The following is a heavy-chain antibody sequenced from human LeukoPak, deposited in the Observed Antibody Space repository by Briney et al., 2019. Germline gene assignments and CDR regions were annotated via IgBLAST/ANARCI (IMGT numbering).Heavy chain of an antibody. V-gene: IGHV6-1*01. CDR3: ARHLHASSYYYDSSGYYPEAGKIDY. CDR2: TYYRSKWYN. Sequence: SQTLSLTCAISGDSVSSNSAAWNWIRQSPSRGLEWLGRTYYRSKWYNDYAVSVKSRITINPDTSKNQFSLQLNSVTAADTAAYYCARHLHASSYYYDSSGYYPEAGKIDYWGQGTLVTVSS. CDR1: GDSVSSNSAA. J-gene: IGHJ4*02. D-gene: IGHD3-22*01.